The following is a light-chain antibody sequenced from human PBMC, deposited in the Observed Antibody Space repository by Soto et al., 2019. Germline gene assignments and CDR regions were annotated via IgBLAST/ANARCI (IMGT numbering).Light chain of an antibody. V-gene: IGKV3-15*01. CDR2: GAS. CDR1: QSISTN. Sequence: EIVMTQSPATLSVSPGERATLSCRASQSISTNLAWYQQKPGQAPRLLIYGASTRATGIPARFSGSGSGTDFTLTIISLQSEDFAVYYCQQYNNWPPLTFGGGNKVEIK. CDR3: QQYNNWPPLT. J-gene: IGKJ4*01.